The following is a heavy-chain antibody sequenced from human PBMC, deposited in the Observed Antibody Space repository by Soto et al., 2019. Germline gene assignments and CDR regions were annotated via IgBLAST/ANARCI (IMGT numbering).Heavy chain of an antibody. Sequence: GGSLRLSCAASGFTFSSYGMHWVRQAPGKWLEWVAVISYDGSNKYYADSVKVRFTISRDNSKNTLYLQMNRLRAEDTAVYYCAKDGPRITIFGVVNPYYYYYGMDVWGQGTTVTVS. CDR3: AKDGPRITIFGVVNPYYYYYGMDV. CDR2: ISYDGSNK. D-gene: IGHD3-3*01. V-gene: IGHV3-30*18. J-gene: IGHJ6*02. CDR1: GFTFSSYG.